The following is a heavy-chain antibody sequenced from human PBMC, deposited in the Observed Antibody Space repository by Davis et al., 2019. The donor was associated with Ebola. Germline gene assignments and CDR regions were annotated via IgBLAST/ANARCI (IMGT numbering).Heavy chain of an antibody. J-gene: IGHJ3*02. D-gene: IGHD3-22*01. CDR2: ISGSGGST. Sequence: GGSLRLSCAASGFTFSSYAMSWVRQAPGKGVEWVSAISGSGGSTYYADSVKGRFTISRDNSKNTLYLQMNSLRAEDTAVYYCAKNPPTIVVAKWGAFDIWGQGTMVTVSS. V-gene: IGHV3-23*01. CDR1: GFTFSSYA. CDR3: AKNPPTIVVAKWGAFDI.